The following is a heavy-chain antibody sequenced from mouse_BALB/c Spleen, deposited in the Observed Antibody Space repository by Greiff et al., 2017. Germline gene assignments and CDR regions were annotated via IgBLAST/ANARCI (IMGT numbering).Heavy chain of an antibody. V-gene: IGHV5-6-3*01. J-gene: IGHJ4*01. CDR3: ARSLWYYAMDY. CDR1: GFTFSSYG. Sequence: EVQGVESGGGLVQPGGSLKLSCAASGFTFSSYGMSWVRQTPDKRLELVATINSNGGSTYYPDSVKGRFTISRDNAKNTLYLQMSSLKSEDTAMYYCARSLWYYAMDYWGQGTSVTVSS. D-gene: IGHD1-1*02. CDR2: INSNGGST.